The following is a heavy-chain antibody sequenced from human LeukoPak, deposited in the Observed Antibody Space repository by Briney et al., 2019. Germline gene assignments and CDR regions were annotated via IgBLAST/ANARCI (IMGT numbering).Heavy chain of an antibody. CDR3: AKDHDFWSGYYLDY. D-gene: IGHD3-3*01. V-gene: IGHV3-23*01. CDR1: GLTFSSYA. CDR2: ISGSGGST. Sequence: PGGSLRLSCAASGLTFSSYAMSWVRQALGKGLEWVSAISGSGGSTYYADSVKGRFTISRDNSKNTLYLQMNSLRAEDTAVYYCAKDHDFWSGYYLDYWGQGTLVTVSS. J-gene: IGHJ4*02.